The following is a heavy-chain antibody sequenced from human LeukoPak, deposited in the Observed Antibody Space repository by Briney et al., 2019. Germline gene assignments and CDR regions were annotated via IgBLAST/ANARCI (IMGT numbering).Heavy chain of an antibody. D-gene: IGHD5-12*01. J-gene: IGHJ3*02. CDR3: ARQGGYHFPNAFDI. CDR1: GFTFSSYS. V-gene: IGHV3-21*01. CDR2: ISSSSSYI. Sequence: PGGSLRLSCAASGFTFSSYSMNWVRQAPGKGLEWVSSISSSSSYIYYADSLKGRFTISRDNAKNSLYLQMNSLRADDTAVYFCARQGGYHFPNAFDIWGQGTLVTVSS.